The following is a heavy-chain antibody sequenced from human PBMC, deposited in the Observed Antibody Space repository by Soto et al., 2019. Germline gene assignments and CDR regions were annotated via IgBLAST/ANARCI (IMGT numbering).Heavy chain of an antibody. V-gene: IGHV3-30*18. J-gene: IGHJ4*02. CDR1: GFTFSSYG. CDR3: AKDYYDILTGYYPPYFDY. Sequence: VGSLRLSCAASGFTFSSYGMHWVRQAPGKGLEWVAVISYDGSNKYYADSVKGRFTISRDNSKNTLYLQMNSLRAEDTAVYYCAKDYYDILTGYYPPYFDYWGQGTLVTVSS. D-gene: IGHD3-9*01. CDR2: ISYDGSNK.